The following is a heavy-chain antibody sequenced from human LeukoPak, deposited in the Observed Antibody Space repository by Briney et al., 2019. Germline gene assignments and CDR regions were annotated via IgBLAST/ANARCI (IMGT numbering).Heavy chain of an antibody. V-gene: IGHV3-30*18. CDR1: GFTFSSYG. Sequence: GGSLRLSCAASGFTFSSYGMHWVRQAPGKGLEWVAAISYDGSNKYYADSVKGRFTISRDNSKNTLYLQMNSLRAEDTAVYYCAKDRATMVRGVIIKGLDYWGQGTLVTVSS. D-gene: IGHD3-10*01. J-gene: IGHJ4*02. CDR2: ISYDGSNK. CDR3: AKDRATMVRGVIIKGLDY.